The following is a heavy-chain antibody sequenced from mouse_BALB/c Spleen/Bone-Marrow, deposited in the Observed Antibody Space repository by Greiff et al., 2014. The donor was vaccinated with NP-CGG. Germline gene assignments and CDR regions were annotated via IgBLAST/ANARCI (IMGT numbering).Heavy chain of an antibody. CDR3: TRRGIYDERTAMDY. CDR2: INSGGTNT. CDR1: GFTFSSYG. D-gene: IGHD2-12*01. V-gene: IGHV5-6*01. J-gene: IGHJ4*01. Sequence: EVQLVESGGDLVYPGGSLKLSCAASGFTFSSYGMSWVRQTPDTRLEWVATINSGGTNTYYPDSMKGRFTISRDNAKNTLYLQMSSLRSEDTAMYYCTRRGIYDERTAMDYWGRGISVTVSS.